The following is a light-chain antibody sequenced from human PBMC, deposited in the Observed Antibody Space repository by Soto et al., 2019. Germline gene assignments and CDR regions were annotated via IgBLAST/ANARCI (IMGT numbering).Light chain of an antibody. CDR3: ETWDSNTRV. J-gene: IGLJ3*02. Sequence: QLVLTQSSSASASLGSSVKLTCTLSSGHTSYLIAWHQQQPGKAPRFLMRLEGSGSYNKGSGVPDRFSGSSSGAGRYLTVSNLQSEDEANYYCETWDSNTRVFGGGTKLTVL. CDR1: SGHTSYL. CDR2: LEGSGSY. V-gene: IGLV4-60*03.